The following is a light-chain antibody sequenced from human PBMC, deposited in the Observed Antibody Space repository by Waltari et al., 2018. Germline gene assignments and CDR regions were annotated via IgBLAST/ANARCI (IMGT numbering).Light chain of an antibody. CDR3: QQYYSYPPA. J-gene: IGKJ1*01. Sequence: AIRITQSPSSLSASPGDRVTITCRASQGISSSLAWYQQKPGKAPKLLTYAASTLQSGVPSRFSGSGSGTDFTLTISCLQSEDFATYYCQQYYSYPPAFGQGTKVEIK. CDR2: AAS. CDR1: QGISSS. V-gene: IGKV1-8*01.